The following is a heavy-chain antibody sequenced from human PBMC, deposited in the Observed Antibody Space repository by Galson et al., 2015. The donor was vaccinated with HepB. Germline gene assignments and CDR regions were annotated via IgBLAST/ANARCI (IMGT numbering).Heavy chain of an antibody. D-gene: IGHD4-17*01. Sequence: SLRLSCAASGFTFSSYSMNWVRQAPGKGLEWVSYISSSSSTIYYADSVKGRFTISRDNAKNSLYLQMNSLRDEDTAVYYCAREGPGDYYYYYYGMDVWGQGTTVTVSS. J-gene: IGHJ6*02. CDR1: GFTFSSYS. CDR3: AREGPGDYYYYYYGMDV. V-gene: IGHV3-48*02. CDR2: ISSSSSTI.